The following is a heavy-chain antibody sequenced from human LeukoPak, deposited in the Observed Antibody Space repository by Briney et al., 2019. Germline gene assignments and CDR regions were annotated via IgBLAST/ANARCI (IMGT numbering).Heavy chain of an antibody. D-gene: IGHD3-10*01. Sequence: SETLSLTCTVSGGSISSYYWSWIRQPPGKGLEWIGYIYYTGNTNYNPSLMGRVTISVDTSKNQFSLRLSSVTAADTAVYYCARDSGYYGSGSYYTLDYWGQGTLVTVSS. CDR2: IYYTGNT. CDR3: ARDSGYYGSGSYYTLDY. V-gene: IGHV4-59*01. CDR1: GGSISSYY. J-gene: IGHJ4*02.